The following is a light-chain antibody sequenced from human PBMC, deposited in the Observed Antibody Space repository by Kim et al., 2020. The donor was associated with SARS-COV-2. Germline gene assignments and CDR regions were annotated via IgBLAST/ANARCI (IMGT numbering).Light chain of an antibody. CDR2: GAS. Sequence: SPGHGALLSFCASPTVTSSYLAWYQHKPGQAPRLLIYGASSRGNGIPDLFSGSGSGTDITLTISRLEPEHFAVYYCQQYGNSPRTFGEGTKVDIK. CDR1: PTVTSSY. V-gene: IGKV3-20*01. CDR3: QQYGNSPRT. J-gene: IGKJ1*01.